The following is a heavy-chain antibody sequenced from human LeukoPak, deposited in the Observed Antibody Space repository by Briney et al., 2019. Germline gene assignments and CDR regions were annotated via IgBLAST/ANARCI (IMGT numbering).Heavy chain of an antibody. Sequence: SETLSLTCAVYGGSFSGYYWSWIRQPPGKGLEWIGEINHSGSTNYNPSLKSRVTISVDTSKNQFSLKLSSVTAADTAVYYCARQRRTRGAFDIWGKGTTVTVSS. V-gene: IGHV4-34*01. CDR2: INHSGST. J-gene: IGHJ6*04. CDR1: GGSFSGYY. CDR3: ARQRRTRGAFDI. D-gene: IGHD3-9*01.